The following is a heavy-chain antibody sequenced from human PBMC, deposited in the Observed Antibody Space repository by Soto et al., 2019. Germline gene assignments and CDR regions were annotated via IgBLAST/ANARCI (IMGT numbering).Heavy chain of an antibody. V-gene: IGHV4-30-4*01. CDR2: IYYSGST. CDR3: ARASTVTTSYYFYGMDV. Sequence: SETLSLTCTVSGGSISSGDYYWSWIRQPPGKGLEWIGYIYYSGSTYYNPSLKSRVTISVDTSKNQFSLKLSSVTAADTAVYYCARASTVTTSYYFYGMDVWGQWTTVTV. D-gene: IGHD4-17*01. CDR1: GGSISSGDYY. J-gene: IGHJ6*02.